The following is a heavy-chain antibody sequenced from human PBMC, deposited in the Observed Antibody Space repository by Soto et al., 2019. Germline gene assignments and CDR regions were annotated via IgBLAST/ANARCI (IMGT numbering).Heavy chain of an antibody. J-gene: IGHJ6*02. V-gene: IGHV3-30-3*01. CDR1: GFTFRNYA. Sequence: QVQLVESGGGVVQPGRSLRLSCAASGFTFRNYAMHWVRQAPCKGLECVAVISYDGGNKFYRDYVKGRFTISRDNSKNTMYLQINSLRYEDTAVYYCARGDREDIAVVIGVRPGGYGVDVWGQGTTVTVSS. CDR3: ARGDREDIAVVIGVRPGGYGVDV. CDR2: ISYDGGNK. D-gene: IGHD2-15*01.